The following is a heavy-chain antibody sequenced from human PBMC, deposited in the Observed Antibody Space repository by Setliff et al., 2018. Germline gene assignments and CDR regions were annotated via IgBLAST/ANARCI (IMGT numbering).Heavy chain of an antibody. J-gene: IGHJ4*02. Sequence: ASVKVSCKASGYTFSTYDINWVRQATGQGLEWMGWMNPNSGNTGYAQKFQGRVTMTRNTSISTAYMELSSLKSEDTAVYFCAINRDNQRQFDFWGQGTQVTVSS. CDR2: MNPNSGNT. CDR3: AINRDNQRQFDF. V-gene: IGHV1-8*02. CDR1: GYTFSTYD.